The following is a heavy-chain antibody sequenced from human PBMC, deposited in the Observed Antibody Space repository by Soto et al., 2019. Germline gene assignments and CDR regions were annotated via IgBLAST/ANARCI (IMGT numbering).Heavy chain of an antibody. CDR2: VFTTGTT. CDR3: AREIVTAGGNNYFDP. V-gene: IGHV4-4*07. J-gene: IGHJ5*02. CDR1: GGSINNYY. Sequence: KTSETLSLTCSVTGGSINNYYWSWVRQSAGKGLEWIGRVFTTGTTDYNPSLKGRVTFSVDRSNNQFSLRLTSVTAADTAVYFCAREIVTAGGNNYFDPWGPGTLVTVSS. D-gene: IGHD2-21*02.